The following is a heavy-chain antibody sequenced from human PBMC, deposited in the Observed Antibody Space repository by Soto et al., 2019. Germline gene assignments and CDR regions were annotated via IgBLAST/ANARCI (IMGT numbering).Heavy chain of an antibody. D-gene: IGHD3-22*01. J-gene: IGHJ4*02. CDR3: ARDPLNGSGYFDY. V-gene: IGHV3-30-3*01. Sequence: GGSLRLSCAASGFTFSSYAMHWVRQAPGKGLEWVAVISYDGSNKYYADSVKGRFTISRDNSKNTLYLQMNSLRAEDTAVYYCARDPLNGSGYFDYWGQGTLVTVSS. CDR2: ISYDGSNK. CDR1: GFTFSSYA.